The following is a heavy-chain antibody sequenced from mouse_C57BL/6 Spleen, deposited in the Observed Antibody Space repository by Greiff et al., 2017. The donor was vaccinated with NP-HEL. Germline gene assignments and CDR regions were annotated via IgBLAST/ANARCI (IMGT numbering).Heavy chain of an antibody. J-gene: IGHJ2*01. CDR3: TRKDYYSNYVDY. V-gene: IGHV1-15*01. Sequence: QVQLQQSGAELVRPGASVTLSCKASGYTFTDYEMHWVKQTPVHGLEWIGAIDPETGGTAYNQKFKGKALLTAYKSSSTAYMELRSLTSEDSAVYYCTRKDYYSNYVDYWGQGTTLTVSS. CDR2: IDPETGGT. D-gene: IGHD2-5*01. CDR1: GYTFTDYE.